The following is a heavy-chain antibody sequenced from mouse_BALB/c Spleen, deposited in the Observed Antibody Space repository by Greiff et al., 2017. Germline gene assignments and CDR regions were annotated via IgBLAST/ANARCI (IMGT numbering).Heavy chain of an antibody. D-gene: IGHD2-14*01. J-gene: IGHJ1*01. CDR1: GFTFSSFG. Sequence: EVQLQESGGGLVQPGGSRKLSCAASGFTFSSFGMHWVRQAPEKGLAWVAYISSGSSTIYYADTVKGRFTISRDNPKNTLFLQMTSLRSEDTAMYYCARRGDYRYEGYFDVWGAGTTVTVSS. CDR3: ARRGDYRYEGYFDV. CDR2: ISSGSSTI. V-gene: IGHV5-17*02.